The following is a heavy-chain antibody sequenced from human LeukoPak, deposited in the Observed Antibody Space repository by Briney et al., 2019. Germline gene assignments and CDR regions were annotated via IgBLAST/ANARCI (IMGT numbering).Heavy chain of an antibody. D-gene: IGHD5-24*01. V-gene: IGHV4-59*01. J-gene: IGHJ4*02. CDR1: GGSISSYY. CDR3: ARGEMATTDFDY. CDR2: IYYSGST. Sequence: SETLSLTCTVSGGSISSYYWSWIRQPPGKGLEWIGYIYYSGSTNYNPSLKSRVTISVDTSKNQFSLKLSSVTAADTAVYYCARGEMATTDFDYWGQGTLVTVSS.